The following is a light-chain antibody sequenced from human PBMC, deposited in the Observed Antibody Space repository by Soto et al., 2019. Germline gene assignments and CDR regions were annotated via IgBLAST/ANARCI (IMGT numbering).Light chain of an antibody. V-gene: IGLV1-51*01. CDR3: GTWDGSLSAVV. CDR1: DSNIGSHY. J-gene: IGLJ2*01. CDR2: DDN. Sequence: QSVLTQPPSVSAAPGQKVTISCSGSDSNIGSHYVSWYQQLPGTAPKLLIYDDNRRPSGIPDRFSGSKSGTSATLGITGLQTGDEADYYCGTWDGSLSAVVFGGGTKVTVL.